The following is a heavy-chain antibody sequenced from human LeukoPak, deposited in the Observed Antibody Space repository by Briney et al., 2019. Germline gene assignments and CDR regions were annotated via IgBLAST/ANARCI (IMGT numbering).Heavy chain of an antibody. J-gene: IGHJ4*02. CDR1: GDSIFTNNVA. CDR3: ARGKYTSFDN. D-gene: IGHD6-6*01. V-gene: IGHV6-1*01. Sequence: SQTLSLTCAISGDSIFTNNVAWNWIRQSPSRGLEWLGRTYYRSKWSFDYAVSVKSRITINADTSKNQFSLQLSSVTPEDTAVYYCARGKYTSFDNWVQGTLVTVSS. CDR2: TYYRSKWSF.